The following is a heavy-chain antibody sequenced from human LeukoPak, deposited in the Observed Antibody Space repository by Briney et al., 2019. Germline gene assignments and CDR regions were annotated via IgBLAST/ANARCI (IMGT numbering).Heavy chain of an antibody. D-gene: IGHD3-10*01. CDR1: GFTFSSYG. J-gene: IGHJ6*02. V-gene: IGHV3-30*02. CDR2: IWYDGSNK. Sequence: GGSLRLSCAASGFTFSSYGMHWVRQAPGKGLEWVALIWYDGSNKYYADSVKGRFTISRDNSKNTLYLQMNSLRAEDTAVYYCAKDSNYGSGSYYNVRYYYYGMDVWGQGTTVTVSS. CDR3: AKDSNYGSGSYYNVRYYYYGMDV.